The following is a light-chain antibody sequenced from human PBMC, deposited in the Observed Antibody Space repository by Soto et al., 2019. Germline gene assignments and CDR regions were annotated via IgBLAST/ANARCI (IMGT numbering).Light chain of an antibody. V-gene: IGKV3-20*01. J-gene: IGKJ4*01. CDR2: GTS. Sequence: FVLSQSTGTLSLSPGERATLSCRASLSVGSSYLAWYQQKPGQAPRLLIYGTSSRATGIPDRFSGSGSGTDFTLTISRLDPEDFAVYYCQQCGISPLTFGGGTKVDI. CDR3: QQCGISPLT. CDR1: LSVGSSY.